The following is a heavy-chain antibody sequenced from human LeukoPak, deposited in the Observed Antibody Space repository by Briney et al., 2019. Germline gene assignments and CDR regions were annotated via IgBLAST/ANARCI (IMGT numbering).Heavy chain of an antibody. V-gene: IGHV1-2*02. J-gene: IGHJ4*02. CDR1: GYTFTGYY. Sequence: ASVKVSCKASGYTFTGYYMHWVRQAPGQGLEWMGWINPNSGGTNYAQKFQGRVTMTRDTSISTAYMELSRLRSDDTAVYYCARAAGAAGGPSAPPPESPFDYWGQGTLVTVSS. CDR2: INPNSGGT. D-gene: IGHD2-8*02. CDR3: ARAAGAAGGPSAPPPESPFDY.